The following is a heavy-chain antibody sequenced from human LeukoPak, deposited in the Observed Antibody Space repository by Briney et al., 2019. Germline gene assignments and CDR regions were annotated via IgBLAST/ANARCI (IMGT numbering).Heavy chain of an antibody. Sequence: PGGSLRLSCAASGFTFSSYWMSWVRQAPGKGLEWVANIKQDGSEKYYVDSVKGRFTISRDNAKNSLYLQMNSLRAEDTAVYYCARGGLLWFGELLSYFDYWGQGALVTVSS. V-gene: IGHV3-7*01. D-gene: IGHD3-10*01. CDR1: GFTFSSYW. J-gene: IGHJ4*02. CDR3: ARGGLLWFGELLSYFDY. CDR2: IKQDGSEK.